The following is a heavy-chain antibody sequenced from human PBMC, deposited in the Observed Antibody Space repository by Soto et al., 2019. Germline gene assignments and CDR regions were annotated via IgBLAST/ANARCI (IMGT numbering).Heavy chain of an antibody. J-gene: IGHJ1*01. V-gene: IGHV4-34*01. Sequence: PSETLSLTCAVYGGSFSGYYWSWIRQPPGKGLEWIGEINHSGSTNYNPSLKSRVTISVDTSKNQFSLKLSSVTAADTAVYYCASTPHVEPDSVVVPAAEYIQHWGQGTLVTVSS. D-gene: IGHD2-2*01. CDR2: INHSGST. CDR3: ASTPHVEPDSVVVPAAEYIQH. CDR1: GGSFSGYY.